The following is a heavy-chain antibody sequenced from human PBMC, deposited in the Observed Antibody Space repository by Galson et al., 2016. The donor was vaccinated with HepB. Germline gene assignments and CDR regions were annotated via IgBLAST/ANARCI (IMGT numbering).Heavy chain of an antibody. CDR1: GYTFASYG. J-gene: IGHJ4*02. CDR3: AGDWRVAVFDY. Sequence: SVKVSCKASGYTFASYGISWLRQAPGQGLEWMGWISPYIGNTNYAQKLQGRVTMTTDTSTSTAYMELRSLRSDDTAVYYCAGDWRVAVFDYWGQGTLVTFPS. CDR2: ISPYIGNT. D-gene: IGHD6-19*01. V-gene: IGHV1-18*01.